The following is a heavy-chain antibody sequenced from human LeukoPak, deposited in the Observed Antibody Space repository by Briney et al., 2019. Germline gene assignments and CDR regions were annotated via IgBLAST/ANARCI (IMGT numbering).Heavy chain of an antibody. CDR2: IRQDGSEK. J-gene: IGHJ4*02. D-gene: IGHD2/OR15-2a*01. Sequence: GSLRLSCAASGFTFSSYWMSWVRQAPGKGLEWVANIRQDGSEKYYVDSVKGRFTISRDNAKNPLYLQMNSLRAEDTAVYYCRLSYSFDYWGQGTLVTVSS. CDR1: GFTFSSYW. V-gene: IGHV3-7*01. CDR3: RLSYSFDY.